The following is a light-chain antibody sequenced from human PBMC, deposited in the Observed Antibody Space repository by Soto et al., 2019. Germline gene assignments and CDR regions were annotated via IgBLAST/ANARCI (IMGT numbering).Light chain of an antibody. CDR1: QSVSSSY. V-gene: IGKV3-20*01. CDR3: QQYGSSPYT. Sequence: EIVLTQSPGTLSLSPGERATLSCRASQSVSSSYLAWYQQKPGQAPRLLIYGASSRATGIPDRFSGSGSGKELTRTIRSLEPEDCTVYYCQQYGSSPYTFAQGTKLQI. CDR2: GAS. J-gene: IGKJ2*01.